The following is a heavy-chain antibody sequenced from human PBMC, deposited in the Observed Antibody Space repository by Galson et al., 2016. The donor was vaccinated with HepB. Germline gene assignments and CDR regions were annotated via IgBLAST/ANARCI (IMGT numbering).Heavy chain of an antibody. CDR3: ARDPGYSAFDI. V-gene: IGHV3-7*04. CDR2: IKEDGSEK. Sequence: SLRLSCAASGFTFSNYWMSWVRQAPGKGLEWVANIKEDGSEKSYVDSAKGRFTISRDNAKNSLYLQMNSLRAEDTAVYFCARDPGYSAFDIWGQGTMVTVSS. CDR1: GFTFSNYW. J-gene: IGHJ3*02. D-gene: IGHD5-12*01.